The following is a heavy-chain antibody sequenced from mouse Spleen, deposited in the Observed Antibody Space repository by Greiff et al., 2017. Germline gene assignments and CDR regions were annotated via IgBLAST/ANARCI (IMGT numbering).Heavy chain of an antibody. V-gene: IGHV1-18*01. D-gene: IGHD2-4*01. Sequence: VQLQQSGPELVKPGASVKIPCKASGYTFTDYNMDWVKQSHGKSLEWIGDINPNNGGTIYNQKFKGKATLTVDKSSSTAYMELRSLTSEDTAVYYCARYGGLPPFAYWGQGTLVTVSA. CDR1: GYTFTDYN. CDR3: ARYGGLPPFAY. CDR2: INPNNGGT. J-gene: IGHJ3*01.